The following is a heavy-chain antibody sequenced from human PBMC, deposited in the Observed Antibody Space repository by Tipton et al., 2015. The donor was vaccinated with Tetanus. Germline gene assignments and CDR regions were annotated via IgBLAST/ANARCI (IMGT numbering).Heavy chain of an antibody. V-gene: IGHV3-7*01. CDR2: INRNGGGK. Sequence: WVRQAPGKGLEWVANINRNGGGKYYVDSVKGRFTISRDEAKKSVYLEMSSLTVGDTAVYYCARDRGEDWTNFYYMDVWGKGATVIVSS. CDR3: ARDRGEDWTNFYYMDV. D-gene: IGHD3/OR15-3a*01. J-gene: IGHJ6*03.